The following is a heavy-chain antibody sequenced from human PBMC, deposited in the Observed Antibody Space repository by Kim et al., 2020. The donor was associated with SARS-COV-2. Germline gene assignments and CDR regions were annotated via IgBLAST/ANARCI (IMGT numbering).Heavy chain of an antibody. CDR3: ARTYSSGLTVHIDS. Sequence: GESLKISCEGSGYTFTNYWIGWVRQTPGKPLEWMGIIYPGDSDTRYSPSFQGQVTISVDKSIATAYLQWSSLKDSDAAIYYCARTYSSGLTVHIDSWGQGTLVTSPQ. D-gene: IGHD3-22*01. CDR2: IYPGDSDT. J-gene: IGHJ4*02. CDR1: GYTFTNYW. V-gene: IGHV5-51*01.